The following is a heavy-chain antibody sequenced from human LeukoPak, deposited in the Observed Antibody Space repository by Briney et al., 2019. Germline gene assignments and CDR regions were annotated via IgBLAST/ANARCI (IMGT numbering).Heavy chain of an antibody. V-gene: IGHV4-59*12. CDR1: GGSISSYY. Sequence: PSETLSLTCTVSGGSISSYYWSWIRQPPGKGLEWIGYIYYSGSTYYNPSLKSRVTISVDTSKNQFSLKLSSVTAADTAVYYCAREGSRYCSSTSCYTGLDYWGQGTLVTVSS. D-gene: IGHD2-2*02. CDR2: IYYSGST. CDR3: AREGSRYCSSTSCYTGLDY. J-gene: IGHJ4*02.